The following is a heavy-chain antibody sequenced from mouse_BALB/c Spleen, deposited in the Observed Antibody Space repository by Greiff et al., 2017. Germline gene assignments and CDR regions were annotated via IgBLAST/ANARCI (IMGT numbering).Heavy chain of an antibody. D-gene: IGHD1-1*01. CDR2: IWAGGST. Sequence: VQLQESGPGLVAPSQSLSITCTVSGFSLTSYGVHWVRQPPGKGLEWLGVIWAGGSTNYNSALMSRLSISKDNSKSQVFLKMNSLQTDDTAMYYCASLLRRRDYYAMDYWGQGTSVTVSS. V-gene: IGHV2-9*02. CDR1: GFSLTSYG. CDR3: ASLLRRRDYYAMDY. J-gene: IGHJ4*01.